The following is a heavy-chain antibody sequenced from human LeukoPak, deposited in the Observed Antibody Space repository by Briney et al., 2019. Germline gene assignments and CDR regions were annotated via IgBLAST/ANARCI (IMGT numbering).Heavy chain of an antibody. Sequence: PSETLSLTCTVSGGSINTYFWSWIRQSPGKGLEWIGFVHDSGRTHYNSSLQSRVTISVDWSKYQLSLKLTSVTAADTAMYYCVRESKMGFIVAGAFDIWGPGTMAIVS. CDR1: GGSINTYF. CDR2: VHDSGRT. D-gene: IGHD1-26*01. CDR3: VRESKMGFIVAGAFDI. J-gene: IGHJ3*02. V-gene: IGHV4-59*12.